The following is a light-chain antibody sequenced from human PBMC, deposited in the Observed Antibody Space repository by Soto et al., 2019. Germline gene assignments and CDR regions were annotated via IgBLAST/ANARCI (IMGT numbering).Light chain of an antibody. J-gene: IGLJ1*01. Sequence: QSVLTQPASVSDSPGQSITISCTGTSSDVGGSNHVSWYQQHPGKAPKLMIYDVTNRPSGVSHRFSGSKSGRTASLIISGLQAEDEADYYCVSFTSSTTYVFGTGTKVTVL. CDR2: DVT. V-gene: IGLV2-14*01. CDR1: SSDVGGSNH. CDR3: VSFTSSTTYV.